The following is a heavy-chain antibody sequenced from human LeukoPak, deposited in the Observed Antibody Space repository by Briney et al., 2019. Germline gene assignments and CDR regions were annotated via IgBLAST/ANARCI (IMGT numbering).Heavy chain of an antibody. CDR1: GFTFSSYE. D-gene: IGHD5/OR15-5a*01. CDR3: AREGSIVY. Sequence: GGSLRLSCAASGFTFSSYELNWVRQPPGKGLEWVSYISSRGPTMYDADSVKGRFTISRENAKNSLSPQMNSLRAEDTAVYYCAREGSIVYWGQGTLVTVSS. V-gene: IGHV3-48*03. CDR2: ISSRGPTM. J-gene: IGHJ4*02.